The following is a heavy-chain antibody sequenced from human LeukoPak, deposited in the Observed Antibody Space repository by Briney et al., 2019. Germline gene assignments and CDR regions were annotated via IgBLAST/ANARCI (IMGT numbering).Heavy chain of an antibody. D-gene: IGHD4-11*01. V-gene: IGHV3-7*01. CDR2: IKQDGSEK. CDR3: ARDQHDYKYYYYMDV. J-gene: IGHJ6*03. Sequence: GGSLRLSCAASGFTFSSYSMMWVRQAPGKGLEWVANIKQDGSEKYYVDSVKGRFTISRDNAKNSLYLQMNSLRAEDTAVYYCARDQHDYKYYYYMDVWGKGTTVTVSS. CDR1: GFTFSSYS.